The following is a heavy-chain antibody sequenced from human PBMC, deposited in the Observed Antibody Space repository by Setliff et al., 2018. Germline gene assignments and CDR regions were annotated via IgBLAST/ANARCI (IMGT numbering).Heavy chain of an antibody. J-gene: IGHJ4*02. CDR3: GRAGVAAADRKGLLDH. Sequence: GASVKVSCKTSGYTFTSYYMYWVRQAPGQGLDWMGTINTGGGSASIVDQFQGRVSMTRDTSTSTVYMEINSLRPDDTAVYFCGRAGVAAADRKGLLDHWGQGTLVTVSS. CDR2: INTGGGSA. CDR1: GYTFTSYY. V-gene: IGHV1-46*01. D-gene: IGHD6-13*01.